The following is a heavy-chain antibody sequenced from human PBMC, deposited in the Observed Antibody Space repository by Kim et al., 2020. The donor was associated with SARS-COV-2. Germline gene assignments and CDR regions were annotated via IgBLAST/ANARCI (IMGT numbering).Heavy chain of an antibody. CDR2: LSSDGSST. CDR3: AISGTVTMGKVDYYYYGMDV. CDR1: GFTFSSYG. V-gene: IGHV3-74*01. J-gene: IGHJ6*02. Sequence: GGSLRLSCAASGFTFSSYGMNWVRQAPGKGLGWVSSLSSDGSSTSYADSVKGRFTISRDNAKNTLYLQMNSLRAEDTAVYYCAISGTVTMGKVDYYYYGMDVWGQGTTVTVSS. D-gene: IGHD4-4*01.